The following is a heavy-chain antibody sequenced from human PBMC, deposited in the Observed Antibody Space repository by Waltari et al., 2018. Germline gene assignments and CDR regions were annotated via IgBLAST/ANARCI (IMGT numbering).Heavy chain of an antibody. CDR1: GGSISSSSYY. J-gene: IGHJ3*02. V-gene: IGHV4-39*07. CDR3: ARAALRYYYDSSGYAFDI. CDR2: IYYSGST. Sequence: QLQLQESGPGLVKPSETLSLTCTVSGGSISSSSYYWGWIRQPPGKGLEWIGSIYYSGSTYYNPSFKSRVTISVDTSKNQFSLKLSSVTAADTAVYYCARAALRYYYDSSGYAFDIWGQGTMVTVSS. D-gene: IGHD3-22*01.